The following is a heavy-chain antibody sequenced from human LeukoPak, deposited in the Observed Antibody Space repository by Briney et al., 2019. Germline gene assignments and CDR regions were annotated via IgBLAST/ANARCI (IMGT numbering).Heavy chain of an antibody. CDR2: IYYSGST. V-gene: IGHV4-30-4*08. D-gene: IGHD3-3*01. J-gene: IGHJ6*03. CDR3: ARTNPTYYDFWSGYTDYYYYYYMDV. Sequence: SQTLSLTCTVSGGSISSGDYYWSWNRQPPGQGLEWIGYIYYSGSTYYNPSLKSRVTISVDTSKNQFSLKLSSVTAADTAVYYCARTNPTYYDFWSGYTDYYYYYYMDVWGKGTTVTVSS. CDR1: GGSISSGDYY.